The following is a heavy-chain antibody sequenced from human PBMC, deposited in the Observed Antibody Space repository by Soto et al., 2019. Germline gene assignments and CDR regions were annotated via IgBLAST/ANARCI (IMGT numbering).Heavy chain of an antibody. CDR2: VYYSGST. J-gene: IGHJ5*02. V-gene: IGHV4-39*01. CDR3: ARIMVRGVITNWFDP. D-gene: IGHD3-10*01. Sequence: SETLSLTCTVSGGSISSSTYYWGWIRQPPGKGLEWIGSVYYSGSTYYNPSLKSRVTISVDTSKKQFSLKLSSVTAADTAVYYCARIMVRGVITNWFDPWGQGTLVTVSS. CDR1: GGSISSSTYY.